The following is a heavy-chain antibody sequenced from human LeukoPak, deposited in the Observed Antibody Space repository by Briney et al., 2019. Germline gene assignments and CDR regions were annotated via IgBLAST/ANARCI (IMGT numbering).Heavy chain of an antibody. Sequence: GGSLRLSCSASGFTFSTSAMHWVRQAPGKGLEYVSAISGSGNTTNYADSVKGRFTISRDNSKNTLNLQMSSLRVEDTAVYYCVKRLGGSGSYYDYWGQGTLFTVSS. J-gene: IGHJ4*02. CDR1: GFTFSTSA. D-gene: IGHD3-10*01. CDR2: ISGSGNTT. V-gene: IGHV3-64D*09. CDR3: VKRLGGSGSYYDY.